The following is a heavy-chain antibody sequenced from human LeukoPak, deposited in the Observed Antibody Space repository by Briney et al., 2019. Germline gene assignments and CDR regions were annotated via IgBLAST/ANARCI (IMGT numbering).Heavy chain of an antibody. D-gene: IGHD6-13*01. V-gene: IGHV4-39*01. Sequence: SETLSLTCTVSGGSISSSSYYWGWIRQPPGKGLEWIGSIYYSGSTYYNPSLKSRVTISVDTSKNQFSLKLSSVTAADTAVYYCARHIAAAGNWFDPWGQGTLVTVSS. CDR1: GGSISSSSYY. CDR2: IYYSGST. CDR3: ARHIAAAGNWFDP. J-gene: IGHJ5*02.